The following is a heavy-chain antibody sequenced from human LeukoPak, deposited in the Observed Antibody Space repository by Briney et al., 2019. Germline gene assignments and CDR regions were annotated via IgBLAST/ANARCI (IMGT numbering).Heavy chain of an antibody. CDR1: GFTFSSYA. CDR3: ARVWRTGAGGYYYYGMDV. D-gene: IGHD3-16*01. J-gene: IGHJ6*02. V-gene: IGHV3-30-3*01. CDR2: ISYDGSNK. Sequence: PGGSLRLSCAASGFTFSSYAMHWVRQAPGKGLEWVAVISYDGSNKYYADSVKGRFTISRDNSKNTLYLQMNSLRAEDTAVYYCARVWRTGAGGYYYYGMDVWGQGTTVTVSS.